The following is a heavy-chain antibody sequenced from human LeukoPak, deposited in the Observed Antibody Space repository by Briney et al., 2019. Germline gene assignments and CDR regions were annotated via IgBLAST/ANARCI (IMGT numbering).Heavy chain of an antibody. CDR2: ISWNSGSI. V-gene: IGHV3-9*01. J-gene: IGHJ6*02. Sequence: PGGSLRLSCAASGFTFDDYAMHWVRQAPGKGLEWVPGISWNSGSIGYADSVKGRFTISRDNTKNSLYLQMNSLRAEDTALYYCAKDDYGDYVGGGMDVWGQGTTVTVSS. D-gene: IGHD4-17*01. CDR1: GFTFDDYA. CDR3: AKDDYGDYVGGGMDV.